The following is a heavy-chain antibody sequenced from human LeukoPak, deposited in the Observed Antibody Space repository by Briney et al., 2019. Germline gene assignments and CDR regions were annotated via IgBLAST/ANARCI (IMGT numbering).Heavy chain of an antibody. J-gene: IGHJ6*03. CDR1: GFTFSHYS. Sequence: GGSLRLSCAASGFTFSHYSLNWVRQAPGKGLEWVSSISSSSSYIYYADSVKGRFTISRDNAKNSLYLQMNSLRAEDTAVYYCAKVAKDYGDPLYYYMDVWGKGTTVTISS. CDR3: AKVAKDYGDPLYYYMDV. D-gene: IGHD4-17*01. V-gene: IGHV3-21*04. CDR2: ISSSSSYI.